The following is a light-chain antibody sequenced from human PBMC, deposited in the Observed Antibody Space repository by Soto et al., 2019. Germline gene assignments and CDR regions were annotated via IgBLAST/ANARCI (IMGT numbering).Light chain of an antibody. CDR2: GVS. V-gene: IGLV2-14*03. Sequence: QSALTQPASVSGSPGQSITISCTGTNNDVGGYNYVSWYQQHPGKAPKLLIYGVSDRPSGVSDRFSGSKSGNAASLTISGLQAEDGGDYYCSSYTSSYTWVFGGGTKVTVL. CDR1: NNDVGGYNY. J-gene: IGLJ3*02. CDR3: SSYTSSYTWV.